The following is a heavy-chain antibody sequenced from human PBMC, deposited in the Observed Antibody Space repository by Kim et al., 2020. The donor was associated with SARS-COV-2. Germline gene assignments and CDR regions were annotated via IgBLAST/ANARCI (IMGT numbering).Heavy chain of an antibody. D-gene: IGHD3-10*01. CDR3: ATSLSLRDLYGVDV. CDR1: GITFTDAW. V-gene: IGHV3-15*01. J-gene: IGHJ6*02. CDR2: IRSNTDGGTT. Sequence: GGSLRLSCAVSGITFTDAWMNWVRQAPGKGLEWIGRIRSNTDGGTTDYAAPVKGRFTISRDDSENKVYLQMSSLKTEDRGVYYCATSLSLRDLYGVDVWGQGTTVTVSS.